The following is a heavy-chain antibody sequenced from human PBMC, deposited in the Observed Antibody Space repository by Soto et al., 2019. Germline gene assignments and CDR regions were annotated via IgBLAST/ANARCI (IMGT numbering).Heavy chain of an antibody. J-gene: IGHJ5*02. CDR3: ARDRVVVVPAAVPAGWFDP. CDR2: ISYDGSNK. Sequence: PGGSLRLSCAASGFTFSSYAMHWVRQAPGKGLEWVAVISYDGSNKYYADSVKGRFTISRDNSKNTLYLQMNSLRAEDTAVYYCARDRVVVVPAAVPAGWFDPWGQGTLVTVSS. CDR1: GFTFSSYA. V-gene: IGHV3-30-3*01. D-gene: IGHD2-2*01.